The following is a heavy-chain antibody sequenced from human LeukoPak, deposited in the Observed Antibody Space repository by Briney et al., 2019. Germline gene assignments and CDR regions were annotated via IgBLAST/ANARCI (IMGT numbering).Heavy chain of an antibody. J-gene: IGHJ2*01. V-gene: IGHV4-28*01. D-gene: IGHD4-23*01. Sequence: SETLSLTCAVSGYSISSRNWWGWVRQPPGKGLEWIGYIYYSGKTYYSPSLKSRVTMSLDTSQNQFSLKLSSVTAVDSAVYFCARYGGDSDWYFELWGRGTLVTVSS. CDR3: ARYGGDSDWYFEL. CDR2: IYYSGKT. CDR1: GYSISSRNW.